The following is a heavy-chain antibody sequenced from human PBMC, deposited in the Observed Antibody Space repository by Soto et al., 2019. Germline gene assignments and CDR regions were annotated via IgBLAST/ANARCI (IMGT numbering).Heavy chain of an antibody. J-gene: IGHJ4*02. Sequence: GGSLRLSCAASGFTFRNFGMHWVRQAPGKGLECVAVISYDGTNKYYADSVKGRFTISRDNSKNTLYLQINSLRAEDTAVYYCAKAVPPFVVVTASDYWGQGTLVIVYS. CDR2: ISYDGTNK. CDR3: AKAVPPFVVVTASDY. D-gene: IGHD2-21*02. CDR1: GFTFRNFG. V-gene: IGHV3-30*18.